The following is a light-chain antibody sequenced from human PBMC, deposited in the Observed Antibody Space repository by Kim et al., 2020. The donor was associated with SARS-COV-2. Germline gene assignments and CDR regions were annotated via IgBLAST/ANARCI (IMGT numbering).Light chain of an antibody. Sequence: QPVLTQPPSVSGAPGQRVAISCTGTSSNIGAGYGVNWYQQLPGTAPRLLIHGNTNRPSGVPDRFSGSKSDTSASLAITGLQAEDEADYYCQSYDTSLSGYVFGTGTKVTVL. CDR2: GNT. CDR1: SSNIGAGYG. CDR3: QSYDTSLSGYV. J-gene: IGLJ1*01. V-gene: IGLV1-40*01.